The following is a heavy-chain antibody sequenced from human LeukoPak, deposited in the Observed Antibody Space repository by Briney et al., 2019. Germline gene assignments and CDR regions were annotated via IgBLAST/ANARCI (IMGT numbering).Heavy chain of an antibody. CDR1: GFTFSDYD. Sequence: GVSLRLSCVASGFTFSDYDMHWVRQGTGKGLEWVSAIGTAGDTYYTGSVKGRFTISRENAKNSSYLQMNSLRAGDTAVYYCARVAKERVGGVYYFDYWGQGTLVTVSS. CDR2: IGTAGDT. J-gene: IGHJ4*02. V-gene: IGHV3-13*01. CDR3: ARVAKERVGGVYYFDY. D-gene: IGHD1-1*01.